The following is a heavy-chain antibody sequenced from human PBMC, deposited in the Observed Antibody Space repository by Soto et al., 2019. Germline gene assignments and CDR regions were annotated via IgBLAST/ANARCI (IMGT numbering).Heavy chain of an antibody. Sequence: GGSLRLSCAASGFTFGGYAMNWVRQAPGRGLEWVSAISSSGGSTYYADSVKGRFTIYRDNSKNTLYLQMNSLRAEDTAVYSCAKGVSSRVAMAGTRHFDYWGQGTLVTVSS. J-gene: IGHJ4*02. V-gene: IGHV3-23*01. CDR1: GFTFGGYA. CDR2: ISSSGGST. D-gene: IGHD6-19*01. CDR3: AKGVSSRVAMAGTRHFDY.